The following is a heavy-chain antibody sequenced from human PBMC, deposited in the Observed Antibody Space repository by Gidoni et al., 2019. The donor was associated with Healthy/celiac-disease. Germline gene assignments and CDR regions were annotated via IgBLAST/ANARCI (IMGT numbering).Heavy chain of an antibody. CDR1: GYTFTSYA. V-gene: IGHV1-8*01. J-gene: IGHJ3*02. CDR2: MNPNSGNT. D-gene: IGHD2-2*01. Sequence: QVQLVQSGAEVKKPGASVKVSCKASGYTFTSYAINWVRQATGQGLEWMGWMNPNSGNTGYAQKFQGRVTMTRNTSISTAYMELSSLRSEDTAVYYCARRTLYCSSTSCSRAFDIWGQGTMVTVSS. CDR3: ARRTLYCSSTSCSRAFDI.